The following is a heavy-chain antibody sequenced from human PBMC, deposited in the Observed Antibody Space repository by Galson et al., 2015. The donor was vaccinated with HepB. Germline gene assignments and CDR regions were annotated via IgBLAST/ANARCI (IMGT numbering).Heavy chain of an antibody. V-gene: IGHV3-30-3*01. CDR2: ISYDGSNK. J-gene: IGHJ4*02. CDR1: GFTFSSYA. Sequence: SLRLSCAASGFTFSSYAMHWVRQAPGKGLEWVAVISYDGSNKYYADSVKGRFTISRDNSKNTLYLQMNSLRAEDTAVYYCARERGTSGSYFLPDYWGQGTLVTVSS. CDR3: ARERGTSGSYFLPDY. D-gene: IGHD1-26*01.